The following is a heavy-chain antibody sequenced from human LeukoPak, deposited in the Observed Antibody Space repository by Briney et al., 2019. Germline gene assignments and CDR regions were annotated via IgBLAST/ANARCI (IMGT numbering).Heavy chain of an antibody. Sequence: PSGTLSLTCAVSGGSISSNKWWSWVRQPPGKGLEWIGEIYHTGSTYYNPSLKSRVTISVDTSKNQFSLRLSSVTAADTAVYYCARHGMYSGSESYYDPFDYWGQGTLVTVSS. CDR1: GGSISSNKW. CDR3: ARHGMYSGSESYYDPFDY. CDR2: IYHTGST. D-gene: IGHD3-10*01. J-gene: IGHJ4*02. V-gene: IGHV4-4*02.